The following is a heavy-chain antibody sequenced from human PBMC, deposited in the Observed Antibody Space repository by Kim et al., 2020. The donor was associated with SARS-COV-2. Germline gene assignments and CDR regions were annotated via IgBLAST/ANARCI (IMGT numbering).Heavy chain of an antibody. V-gene: IGHV3-7*03. CDR3: ARDGGYYDRGY. CDR1: GFTFSSYW. D-gene: IGHD3-22*01. J-gene: IGHJ4*02. CDR2: INQDGSEK. Sequence: GGSLRLSCAASGFTFSSYWTNWVRQAPGKGLEWVANINQDGSEKYYVDFVKGRFTISRGNAKNSLYLQMNSLRAEDTAVYFCARDGGYYDRGYWGQGTLVTVSS.